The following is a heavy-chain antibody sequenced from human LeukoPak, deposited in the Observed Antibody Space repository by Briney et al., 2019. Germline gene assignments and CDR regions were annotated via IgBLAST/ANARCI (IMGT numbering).Heavy chain of an antibody. J-gene: IGHJ4*02. CDR3: AKEDVDTSFDY. Sequence: GGSLRLSCATSGFTFSNYAMNWVRQAPGKGLEWVSAISDGAGGRTYYTDSVKGRFTISRDNSKNTLYLQLNSLRAEDTAVYYCAKEDVDTSFDYWGQGTLVTVSS. V-gene: IGHV3-23*01. D-gene: IGHD5-18*01. CDR1: GFTFSNYA. CDR2: ISDGAGGRT.